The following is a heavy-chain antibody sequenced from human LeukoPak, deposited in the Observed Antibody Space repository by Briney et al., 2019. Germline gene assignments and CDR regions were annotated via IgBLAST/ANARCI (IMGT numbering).Heavy chain of an antibody. Sequence: GGSLRLSCAASGFTFSSYAMSWVRQAPGKGLEWVSAISGSSGSTYYADSVKGRFTISRDNSKNTLYLQMNSLRAEDTAVYYCAKDRTPYGDVPGYWGQGTLVIVSS. J-gene: IGHJ4*02. CDR3: AKDRTPYGDVPGY. V-gene: IGHV3-23*01. CDR1: GFTFSSYA. CDR2: ISGSSGST. D-gene: IGHD4-17*01.